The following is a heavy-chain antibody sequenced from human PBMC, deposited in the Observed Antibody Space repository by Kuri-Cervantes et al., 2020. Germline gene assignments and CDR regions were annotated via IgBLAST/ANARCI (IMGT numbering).Heavy chain of an antibody. Sequence: GESLKISCAASGFTFSSYDMHWVRQATGKGLEWVSAIGTAGDTYYPGSVKGRFTISRENAKNSLYLRMNSLRAGDTAVYYCARDREGYYDIWGQGTMVTVSS. CDR1: GFTFSSYD. CDR3: ARDREGYYDI. V-gene: IGHV3-13*01. D-gene: IGHD2-8*01. J-gene: IGHJ3*02. CDR2: IGTAGDT.